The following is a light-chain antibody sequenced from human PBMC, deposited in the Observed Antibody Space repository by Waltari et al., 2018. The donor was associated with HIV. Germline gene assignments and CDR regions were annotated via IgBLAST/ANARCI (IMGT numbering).Light chain of an antibody. J-gene: IGLJ2*01. V-gene: IGLV7-46*02. CDR2: DSE. CDR1: TGFITRGQF. Sequence: QAVVTQEPSLSVSPGETVTLTCTPFTGFITRGQFHYWFQMREGHDPRILIYDSEKRHAWTPGRFSGSIVVGKATLTLLGAQPEDEGDYYCLISYNGVRVFGGGTKLTV. CDR3: LISYNGVRV.